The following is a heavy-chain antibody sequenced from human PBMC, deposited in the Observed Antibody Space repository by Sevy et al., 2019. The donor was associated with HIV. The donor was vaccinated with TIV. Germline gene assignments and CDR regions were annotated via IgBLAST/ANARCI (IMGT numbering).Heavy chain of an antibody. V-gene: IGHV3-72*01. D-gene: IGHD6-19*01. CDR3: TRALIVVAGFFRYYHGMDV. J-gene: IGHJ6*02. Sequence: VGSLRLSCAASGFTFSDHYMDWVRQAPGKGLEWVGRSRNKANSYTTEYAAYVKGRFTISRDESKNSLYLQMNSLKSEDTAIYYCTRALIVVAGFFRYYHGMDVWGQGTTVTVSS. CDR2: SRNKANSYTT. CDR1: GFTFSDHY.